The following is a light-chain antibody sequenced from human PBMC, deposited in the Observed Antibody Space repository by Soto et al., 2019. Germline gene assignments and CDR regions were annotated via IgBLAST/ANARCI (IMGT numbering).Light chain of an antibody. CDR2: GAS. CDR1: QSVSSN. CDR3: QQYNNLPQT. V-gene: IGKV3-15*01. J-gene: IGKJ1*01. Sequence: EIVMTQSPATLSVSPGERATLSCRASQSVSSNLAWYQQKPGQAPRLLIYGASTRATGIPARVSGSGSGTEFTLPISSLQSEDFAVYYCQQYNNLPQTFGQGTKVESK.